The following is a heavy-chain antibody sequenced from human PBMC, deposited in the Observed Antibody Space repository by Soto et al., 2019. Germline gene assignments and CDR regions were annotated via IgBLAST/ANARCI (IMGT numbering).Heavy chain of an antibody. CDR1: GYTFTSYD. J-gene: IGHJ5*02. V-gene: IGHV1-8*01. CDR2: MNPNSGNT. Sequence: GASVKVSCKASGYTFTSYDINWVRQATGQGLEWMGWMNPNSGNTGYAQKFQGRVTMTRNTSISTAYMELSSLRSEDTAVYYCARGRFWVTGTTCWFDPWGQGTLVTVSS. D-gene: IGHD1-7*01. CDR3: ARGRFWVTGTTCWFDP.